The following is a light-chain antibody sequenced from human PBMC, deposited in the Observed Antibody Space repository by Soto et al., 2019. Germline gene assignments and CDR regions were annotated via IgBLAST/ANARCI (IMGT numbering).Light chain of an antibody. V-gene: IGKV3-11*01. CDR1: QSVSNY. Sequence: EIVLTQSPATLSLSPGERATLSCRASQSVSNYLAWYQQKPGQAPRLLIYDASNRATGIPARFSGSGSGTDFTLTISSLEPEDFAVYYCQQRSNWPPWFTFGPGTKVDIK. CDR3: QQRSNWPPWFT. J-gene: IGKJ3*01. CDR2: DAS.